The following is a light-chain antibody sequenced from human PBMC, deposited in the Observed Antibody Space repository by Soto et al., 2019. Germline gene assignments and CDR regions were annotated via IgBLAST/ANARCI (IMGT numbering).Light chain of an antibody. CDR1: QGISNY. J-gene: IGKJ4*01. CDR2: AAS. Sequence: DIQMTQSPSSLSASVGDRVTITCRASQGISNYLAWYQQKPGKVPKLLLYAASTLQSGVPSRFSGSGSGTDFTLTIISLQPEDVATYYCQKYNSAPPFNFGGGTKVEIK. V-gene: IGKV1-27*01. CDR3: QKYNSAPPFN.